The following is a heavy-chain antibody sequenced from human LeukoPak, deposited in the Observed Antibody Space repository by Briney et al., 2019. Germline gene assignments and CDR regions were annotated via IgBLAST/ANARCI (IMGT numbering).Heavy chain of an antibody. J-gene: IGHJ5*01. CDR2: SSYSGST. V-gene: IGHV4-59*08. CDR3: ARSVPSLDYLFDS. D-gene: IGHD4-11*01. Sequence: PSETLSLTCTVSGGSISSYYWSWIRQPPGKGLEWIGYSSYSGSTNYNPSLESRVTVSGDTSKNQFSLKLSSVSAADTAVYYCARSVPSLDYLFDSWGHGTLVTVSS. CDR1: GGSISSYY.